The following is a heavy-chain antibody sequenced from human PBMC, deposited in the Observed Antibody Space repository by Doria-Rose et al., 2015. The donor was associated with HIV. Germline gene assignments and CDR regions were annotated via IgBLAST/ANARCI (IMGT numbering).Heavy chain of an antibody. J-gene: IGHJ4*02. CDR3: ARIKSSRWYHKYYFDF. Sequence: VTLKESGPVLVKPTETLTLTCTVSGVSLSSPGMGVSWIRQPPGKALEWLANIFSEDERSYNPSLKSRLTIARGTSKSQVVLTMTDMDPVDTATYYCARIKSSRWYHKYYFDFWGQGTLVIVSA. CDR2: IFSEDER. D-gene: IGHD6-13*01. CDR1: GVSLSSPGMG. V-gene: IGHV2-26*01.